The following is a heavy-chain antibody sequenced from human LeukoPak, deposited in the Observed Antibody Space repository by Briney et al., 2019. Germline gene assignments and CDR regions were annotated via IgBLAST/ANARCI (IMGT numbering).Heavy chain of an antibody. J-gene: IGHJ6*03. CDR2: INPNSGGT. CDR1: GYTFTGYY. V-gene: IGHV1-2*02. D-gene: IGHD2-2*02. CDR3: ARASPAAIIDYYYYMDV. Sequence: GASVKVSCKASGYTFTGYYMHWVRQAPGQGLEWMGWINPNSGGTNYAQKFQGRVTMTRDTTISTAYMELSRLRSDDTAVYYCARASPAAIIDYYYYMDVWGKGTTVTVSS.